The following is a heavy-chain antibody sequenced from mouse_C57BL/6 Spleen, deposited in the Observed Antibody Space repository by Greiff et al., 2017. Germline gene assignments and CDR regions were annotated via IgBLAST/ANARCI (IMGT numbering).Heavy chain of an antibody. CDR1: GFNIKDYY. D-gene: IGHD4-1*01. CDR3: ARGKTGRWYFDV. V-gene: IGHV14-2*01. Sequence: EVKLVESGAELVKPGASVKLSCTASGFNIKDYYMHWVKQRTEQGLEWIGRIDPEDGETKYAPKFQGKATITADTSSNTAYLQLSSLTSEDTAVYYCARGKTGRWYFDVWGTGTTVTVSS. J-gene: IGHJ1*03. CDR2: IDPEDGET.